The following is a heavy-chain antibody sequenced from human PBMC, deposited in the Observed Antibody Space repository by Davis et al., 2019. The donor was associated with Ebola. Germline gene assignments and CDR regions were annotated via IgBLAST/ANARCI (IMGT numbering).Heavy chain of an antibody. CDR2: INSDGSST. CDR1: GFTFSSYW. Sequence: PGGSLRLSCAASGFTFSSYWMHWVRQAPGKGLVWVSRINSDGSSTTYADSVKGRFTISRDNAKNTLYLQMNSLRAEDTAVYYCARAAGRARGNYYYYYGMDVWGQGTTVTVSS. J-gene: IGHJ6*02. V-gene: IGHV3-74*01. CDR3: ARAAGRARGNYYYYYGMDV. D-gene: IGHD3-10*01.